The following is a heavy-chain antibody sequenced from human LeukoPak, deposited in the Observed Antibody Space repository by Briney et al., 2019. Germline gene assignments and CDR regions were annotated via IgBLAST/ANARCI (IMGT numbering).Heavy chain of an antibody. CDR1: GFTFSSYA. D-gene: IGHD3-10*01. J-gene: IGHJ4*02. CDR2: ISGSGGST. CDR3: AKDGHYGSGSEYYFDY. V-gene: IGHV3-23*01. Sequence: PGGSLRLSCAALGFTFSSYAMSWVRQAPGKGLEWVSAISGSGGSTYYADSVKGRFTISRDNSMNTLYLQMNSLRAEDTAVYYCAKDGHYGSGSEYYFDYWGQGTLVTVSS.